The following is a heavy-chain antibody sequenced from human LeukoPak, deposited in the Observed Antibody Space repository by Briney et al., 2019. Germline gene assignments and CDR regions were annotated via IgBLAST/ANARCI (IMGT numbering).Heavy chain of an antibody. D-gene: IGHD1-26*01. CDR1: GGPFSGYY. J-gene: IGHJ5*02. CDR2: INHSGST. CDR3: ARGQTIVGATGDL. Sequence: SETLSLTCAVYGGPFSGYYWSWIRQPPGKGLEWIGEINHSGSTNYNPSLKSRVTISVDTSKNQFSLKLSSVTAADTAVYYCARGQTIVGATGDLWGQGTLVTVSS. V-gene: IGHV4-34*01.